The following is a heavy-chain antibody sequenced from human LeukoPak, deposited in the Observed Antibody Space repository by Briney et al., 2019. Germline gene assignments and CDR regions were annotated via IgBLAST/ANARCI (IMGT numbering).Heavy chain of an antibody. V-gene: IGHV1-8*01. CDR2: MNPNSGNT. CDR1: GYTFTSYD. Sequence: GASVKVSCKASGYTFTSYDINWVRQATGQGLEWMGWMNPNSGNTGYAQKFQGRVTMTRNTSISTAYMELSSLRSEDTAVYYCARGLVHSSSWHDAFDIWGQGTMVTVSS. J-gene: IGHJ3*02. D-gene: IGHD6-13*01. CDR3: ARGLVHSSSWHDAFDI.